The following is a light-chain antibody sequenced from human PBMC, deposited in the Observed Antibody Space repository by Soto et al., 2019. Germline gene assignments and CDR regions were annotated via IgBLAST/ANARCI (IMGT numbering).Light chain of an antibody. Sequence: EIVLMQSPDTLSLSPGERATLSCRASQSVRSNYLAWYQQKPGQAPRFLIYDASSRATGIPDRFSGSGSGTDFTLTISRLEPEDCAVYYCQQYGSSPLTFGGGTKVEIK. CDR2: DAS. CDR1: QSVRSNY. CDR3: QQYGSSPLT. V-gene: IGKV3-20*01. J-gene: IGKJ4*01.